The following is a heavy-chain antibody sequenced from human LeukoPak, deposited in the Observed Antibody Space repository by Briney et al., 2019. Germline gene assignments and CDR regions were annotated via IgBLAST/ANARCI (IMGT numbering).Heavy chain of an antibody. V-gene: IGHV3-15*01. Sequence: GGSLRLSCAASGFTFSNVWMSWVRQVPGKGLEWVGRIISISGGGTSAYPAPVKGRFTISRDDSKNTVYLQMNSLKTEDTAVYYCTTHRGEWVLDSWGQGTLVTVSS. CDR3: TTHRGEWVLDS. J-gene: IGHJ4*02. CDR1: GFTFSNVW. D-gene: IGHD3-16*01. CDR2: IISISGGGTS.